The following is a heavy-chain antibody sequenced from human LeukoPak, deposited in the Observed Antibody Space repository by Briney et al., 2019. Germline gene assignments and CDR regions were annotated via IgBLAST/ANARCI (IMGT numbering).Heavy chain of an antibody. D-gene: IGHD6-13*01. CDR2: IYYRGST. CDR1: GGSISSYY. V-gene: IGHV4-59*01. J-gene: IGHJ5*02. CDR3: ARDRGAAAGNYNWFDP. Sequence: SSETLSLTCTVSGGSISSYYWSWIRQPPGKGLEWLGYIYYRGSTSYNPSLKSRVTISVDTSKNQFSLKLSSVTAADTAVYYCARDRGAAAGNYNWFDPWGQGTLVTVSS.